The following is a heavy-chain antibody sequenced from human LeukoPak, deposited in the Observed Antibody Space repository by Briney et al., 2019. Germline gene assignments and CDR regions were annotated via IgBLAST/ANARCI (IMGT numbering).Heavy chain of an antibody. D-gene: IGHD3-22*01. CDR2: ISRSGSTK. J-gene: IGHJ3*02. V-gene: IGHV3-48*04. Sequence: GGSLRLSCAASGFTFSSYAMSWVRQAPGKGLEWVSSISRSGSTKYYADSVKGRFTISRDNAKNSLFLQMNSLRAEDTAVYYCARDPEDYYDSSAYYDSFDIWGQGTMVTVSS. CDR3: ARDPEDYYDSSAYYDSFDI. CDR1: GFTFSSYA.